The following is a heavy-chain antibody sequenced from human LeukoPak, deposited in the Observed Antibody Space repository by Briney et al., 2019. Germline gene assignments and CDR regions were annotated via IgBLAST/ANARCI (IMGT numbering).Heavy chain of an antibody. CDR3: ARDGPRSDYSNLFDY. J-gene: IGHJ4*02. CDR1: GYTFTSYG. V-gene: IGHV1-18*01. CDR2: ISAYNGNT. D-gene: IGHD4-11*01. Sequence: ASVKVSCTASGYTFTSYGISWVRQAPGQGLEWMGWISAYNGNTNYAQKLQGRVTMTTDTSTSTAYMELRSLRSDDTAVYYCARDGPRSDYSNLFDYWGQGTLVTVSS.